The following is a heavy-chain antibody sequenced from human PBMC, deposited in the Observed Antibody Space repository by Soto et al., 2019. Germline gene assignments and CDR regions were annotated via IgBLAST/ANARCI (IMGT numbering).Heavy chain of an antibody. CDR2: IYYSGST. Sequence: SETLSLTCSVSGGSISSYYWSWIRQPPGKGLEWIGYIYYSGSTNYKPSLKSRVTISVDTSKNQFSLKLSSVTAADTAVFYCARRYGSNFDSWGQGTLLTISS. CDR1: GGSISSYY. J-gene: IGHJ4*02. V-gene: IGHV4-59*01. D-gene: IGHD3-16*01. CDR3: ARRYGSNFDS.